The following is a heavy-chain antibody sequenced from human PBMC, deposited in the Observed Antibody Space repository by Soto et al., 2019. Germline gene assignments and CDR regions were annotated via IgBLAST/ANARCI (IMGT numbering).Heavy chain of an antibody. CDR1: GYTFTSYG. Sequence: QVQLVQSGAEVKKPGASVKVSCKASGYTFTSYGISWVRQAPGQGLEWMGWISAYNGNTNYAQKLQGRVTMTTDTSTSTAYMELRSLRSDDTAVYYCARDGMADDRYYYDSSGPGVFDYWGQGTLVTVSS. CDR3: ARDGMADDRYYYDSSGPGVFDY. D-gene: IGHD3-22*01. CDR2: ISAYNGNT. V-gene: IGHV1-18*04. J-gene: IGHJ4*02.